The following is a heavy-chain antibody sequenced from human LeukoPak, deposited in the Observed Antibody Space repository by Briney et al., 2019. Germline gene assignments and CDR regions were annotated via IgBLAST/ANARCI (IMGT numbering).Heavy chain of an antibody. J-gene: IGHJ3*02. D-gene: IGHD3-10*01. CDR2: IWYDGSNK. Sequence: GGSLRLSCAASGFTFSSYGMHWVRQASGKGLEWVAVIWYDGSNKYYADSVKGRFTISRDNSKNTLYLQMNSLRAEDTAVYHCARDPGVRGVLYAFDIWGQGTVVTVSS. CDR3: ARDPGVRGVLYAFDI. CDR1: GFTFSSYG. V-gene: IGHV3-33*01.